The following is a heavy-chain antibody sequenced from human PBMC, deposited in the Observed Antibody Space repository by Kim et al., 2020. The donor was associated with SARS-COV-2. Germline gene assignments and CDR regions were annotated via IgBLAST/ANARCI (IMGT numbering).Heavy chain of an antibody. Sequence: GGSLRLSCAASGFTFSSYAMHWVRQAPGKGLEWVAVISYDGSNKYYADSVKGRFTISRDNSKNTLYMQMNSLRAEDTAVYYCARASRGGYYYGMDVWGQGTTVTVSS. D-gene: IGHD3-10*01. CDR3: ARASRGGYYYGMDV. CDR1: GFTFSSYA. V-gene: IGHV3-30-3*01. J-gene: IGHJ6*02. CDR2: ISYDGSNK.